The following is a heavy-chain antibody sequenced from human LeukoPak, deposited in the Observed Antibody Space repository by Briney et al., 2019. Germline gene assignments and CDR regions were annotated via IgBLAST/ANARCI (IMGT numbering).Heavy chain of an antibody. Sequence: GGSLRLSCAASGFTFSSYARSWVRQAPGKGLEWVSAISGSGGSTYYADSVKGRFTISRDNSKNTLYLQMNSLRAEDTAVYYCAKDPRWLRSGEFDYLGPGTLVTVSS. CDR2: ISGSGGST. CDR1: GFTFSSYA. J-gene: IGHJ4*02. V-gene: IGHV3-23*01. CDR3: AKDPRWLRSGEFDY. D-gene: IGHD3-16*01.